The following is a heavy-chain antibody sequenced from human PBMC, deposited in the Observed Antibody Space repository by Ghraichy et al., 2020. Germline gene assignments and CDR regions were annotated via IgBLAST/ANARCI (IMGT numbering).Heavy chain of an antibody. Sequence: GGSLRLSCAPSGFTFSNSAMSWVRQAPGKGLEWVSIISGGGGSTYYADSVKGRFTISRDISKNMLFLQMNSLRAEDTAVYYCANVPKVRPYIFFDYWGQRTLVTVCS. CDR3: ANVPKVRPYIFFDY. V-gene: IGHV3-23*01. D-gene: IGHD3-9*01. CDR2: ISGGGGST. J-gene: IGHJ4*02. CDR1: GFTFSNSA.